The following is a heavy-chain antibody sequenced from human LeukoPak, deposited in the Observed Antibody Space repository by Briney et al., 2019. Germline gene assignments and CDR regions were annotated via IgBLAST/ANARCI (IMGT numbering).Heavy chain of an antibody. V-gene: IGHV3-23*01. CDR1: GFTFSDSA. Sequence: GGSLRLSCAASGFTFSDSAMTWVRQAPGRGLEWVSGISRSGDRTYTADSVKGRFTISRDDSKNTLYLQMNSLRDEDTAVYYCSHPSTPDYGGLDYWGQGTLVTVSS. CDR2: ISRSGDRT. CDR3: SHPSTPDYGGLDY. D-gene: IGHD4-17*01. J-gene: IGHJ4*02.